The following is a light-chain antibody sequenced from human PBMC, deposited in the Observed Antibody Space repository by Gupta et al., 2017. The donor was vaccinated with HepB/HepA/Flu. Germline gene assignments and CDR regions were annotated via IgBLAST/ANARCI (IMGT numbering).Light chain of an antibody. CDR1: QNVSSN. CDR2: GAS. J-gene: IGKJ5*01. Sequence: EIVMTQSPATLSVSPGERATLSCRASQNVSSNIAWYQQKPGQTPRVLIYGASTRATGIPARFGGSGSGTEFTLTISSRQSEDFAVYYCQQYDNWPPITFGQGTRLEIK. CDR3: QQYDNWPPIT. V-gene: IGKV3-15*01.